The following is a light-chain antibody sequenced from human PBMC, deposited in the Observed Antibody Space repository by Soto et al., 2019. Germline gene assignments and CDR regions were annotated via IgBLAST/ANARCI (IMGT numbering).Light chain of an antibody. V-gene: IGKV3-20*01. CDR2: GAS. CDR3: QQYGSSPFT. Sequence: EIVLTQSPGTLSLSPGERATLSCRASQSVSSNYLAWYQQKLGQAPRLLIYGASSRATGIPDRFSSSGSGTDFTLTISRLEPEDFAVYYCQQYGSSPFTFGPGTKVDIK. CDR1: QSVSSNY. J-gene: IGKJ3*01.